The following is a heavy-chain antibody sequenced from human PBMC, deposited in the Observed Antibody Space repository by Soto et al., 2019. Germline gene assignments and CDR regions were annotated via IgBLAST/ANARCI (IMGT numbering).Heavy chain of an antibody. CDR2: IYTSGST. D-gene: IGHD1-26*01. V-gene: IGHV4-4*07. CDR1: GGSISSYY. J-gene: IGHJ4*02. Sequence: SETLSLTCTVSGGSISSYYWSWIRQPAGKGLEWIGRIYTSGSTNYNPSLKSRVTMSVDTSKNQFSLKLSSVTAADTAVYYCARDRRVVGATLSDYWGQGTLVTVSS. CDR3: ARDRRVVGATLSDY.